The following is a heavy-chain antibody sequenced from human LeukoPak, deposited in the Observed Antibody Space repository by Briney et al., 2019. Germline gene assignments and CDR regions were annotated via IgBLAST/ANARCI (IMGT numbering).Heavy chain of an antibody. D-gene: IGHD3-10*01. CDR3: ARADYYGSGSNYFDY. J-gene: IGHJ4*02. V-gene: IGHV4-59*01. Sequence: SETLSLTCTVSGGSISSYYWSWIRQPPGKGLEWIGYIYYSGCTNYNPSLKSRVTISVDTSKNQFSLKLSSVTAADTAVYYCARADYYGSGSNYFDYWGQGTLVTVSS. CDR2: IYYSGCT. CDR1: GGSISSYY.